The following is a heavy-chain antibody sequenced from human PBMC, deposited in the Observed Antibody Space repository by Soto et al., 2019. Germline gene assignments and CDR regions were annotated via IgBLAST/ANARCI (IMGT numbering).Heavy chain of an antibody. CDR1: GYRFASYW. D-gene: IGHD2-8*01. J-gene: IGHJ6*02. Sequence: GQSLKISSKGSGYRFASYWIPCVRQMPGKGLEWMGIIYPGDSDTIYSPSFQGQVTFSADKSTSTAYLQWSSLKASDTAMYYCARQGSNGAYYYYGMDVWGQGTTVTVSS. V-gene: IGHV5-51*01. CDR2: IYPGDSDT. CDR3: ARQGSNGAYYYYGMDV.